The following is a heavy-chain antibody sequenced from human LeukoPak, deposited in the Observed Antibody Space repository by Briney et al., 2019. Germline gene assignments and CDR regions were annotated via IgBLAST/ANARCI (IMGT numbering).Heavy chain of an antibody. V-gene: IGHV1-8*01. J-gene: IGHJ4*02. CDR1: GYTFTSYD. D-gene: IGHD3-3*01. CDR2: MNPNSGNT. CDR3: ARGLRFLEWLPLDY. Sequence: GASVKVFCKASGYTFTSYDINWVRQATGQGLEWMGWMNPNSGNTGYAQKFQGRVTMTRNTSISTAYMELSSLRSEDTAVYYCARGLRFLEWLPLDYWGQGTLVTVSS.